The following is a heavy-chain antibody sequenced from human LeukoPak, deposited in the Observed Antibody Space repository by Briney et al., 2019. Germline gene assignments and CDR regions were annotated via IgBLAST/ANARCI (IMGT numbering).Heavy chain of an antibody. CDR3: AKDRSCTNNICHGDFDY. V-gene: IGHV3-23*01. CDR2: ISGSGGDT. J-gene: IGHJ4*02. Sequence: GGSLRLSCSAAGFIFSSYEMTWVRQAPGKGLEWVSGISGSGGDTYYADSVKGRFTISRDNSKNTLYLQMNSLRAEDTAVYYCAKDRSCTNNICHGDFDYWGQGTLVTVSS. D-gene: IGHD2-8*01. CDR1: GFIFSSYE.